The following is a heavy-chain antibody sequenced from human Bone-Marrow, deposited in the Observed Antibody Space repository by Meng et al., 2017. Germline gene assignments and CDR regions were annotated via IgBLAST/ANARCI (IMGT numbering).Heavy chain of an antibody. CDR3: ARQEGAFDY. CDR1: VDSISSSSDY. D-gene: IGHD3-16*01. CDR2: IYYSGST. V-gene: IGHV4-39*01. Sequence: QLQLQASGPGLVNPSETLSLTCIVSVDSISSSSDYWGWIRQPPGKGLEWIGSIYYSGSTYYNPSLKSRVTISVDTSKNQFSLTLSSVTAADTAAYYCARQEGAFDYWGQGTLVTVSS. J-gene: IGHJ4*02.